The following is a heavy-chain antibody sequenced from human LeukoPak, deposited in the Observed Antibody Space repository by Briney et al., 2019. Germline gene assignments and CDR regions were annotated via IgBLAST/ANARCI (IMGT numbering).Heavy chain of an antibody. J-gene: IGHJ4*02. CDR2: ISGSGGST. D-gene: IGHD1-1*01. Sequence: PGGSLRLSCAAFGFTFSSYAMSWVRQAPGKGLEYVSVISGSGGSTHYRDSVKGRFTISRDNSKNTLYLQMNSLRVEDTAVYYCAKDGTTTITFDYWGQGTLVTVSS. CDR1: GFTFSSYA. CDR3: AKDGTTTITFDY. V-gene: IGHV3-23*01.